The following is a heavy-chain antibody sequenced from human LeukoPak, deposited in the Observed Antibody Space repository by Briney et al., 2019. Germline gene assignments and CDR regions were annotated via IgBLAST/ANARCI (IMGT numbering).Heavy chain of an antibody. D-gene: IGHD6-19*01. CDR3: ARARGSGWYGGAFDI. CDR2: INPSGGST. J-gene: IGHJ3*02. V-gene: IGHV1-46*01. CDR1: GYTFTSYH. Sequence: ASVKVSCKASGYTFTSYHMHWVRQAPGRGLEWMGIINPSGGSTTYAQKFQGRVTMTRDTSTSTVYMELSSLRSEDTALYYCARARGSGWYGGAFDIWGQGTMVTVSS.